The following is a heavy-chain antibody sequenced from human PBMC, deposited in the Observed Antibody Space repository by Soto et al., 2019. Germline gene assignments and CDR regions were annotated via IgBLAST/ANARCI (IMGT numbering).Heavy chain of an antibody. V-gene: IGHV2-70*01. J-gene: IGHJ5*02. CDR1: GFSLNTSGMC. Sequence: SGPTLVNPTQTLTLACSFSGFSLNTSGMCVSWIRQPPGRALEWLALLDWDDDKYYNTSLQTRLTISKDTSKNQVVLTMTNMDPADTAMYYCARYSKSSGFDPWGQGTLVTVSS. CDR2: LDWDDDK. D-gene: IGHD5-12*01. CDR3: ARYSKSSGFDP.